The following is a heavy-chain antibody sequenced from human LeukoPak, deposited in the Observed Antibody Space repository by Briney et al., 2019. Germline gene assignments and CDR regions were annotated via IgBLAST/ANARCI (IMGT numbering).Heavy chain of an antibody. CDR2: ISSGGST. J-gene: IGHJ4*02. CDR3: AIVEDIDY. Sequence: GGSLRLSCAASGFTFMNYAMSWVRQAPGKGLEWVSSISSGGSTYYADSVKGRFIISRDSSKNTLYLQMNSLRAEDTAVYYCAIVEDIDYWGQGTLVTVSS. CDR1: GFTFMNYA. V-gene: IGHV3-23*01.